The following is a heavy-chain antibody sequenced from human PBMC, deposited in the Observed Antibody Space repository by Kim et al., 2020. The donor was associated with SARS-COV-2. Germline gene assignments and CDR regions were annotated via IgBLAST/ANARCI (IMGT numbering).Heavy chain of an antibody. Sequence: SETLSLTCTVSGGSISSYYWSWIRQPPGKGLEWIGYIYYSGSTNYNPSLKSRVTISVDTSKNQFSLKLSSVTAADTAVYYCAREYYYDSSGYLCAFDIWGQGTMVTVSS. D-gene: IGHD3-22*01. CDR2: IYYSGST. V-gene: IGHV4-59*13. CDR3: AREYYYDSSGYLCAFDI. J-gene: IGHJ3*02. CDR1: GGSISSYY.